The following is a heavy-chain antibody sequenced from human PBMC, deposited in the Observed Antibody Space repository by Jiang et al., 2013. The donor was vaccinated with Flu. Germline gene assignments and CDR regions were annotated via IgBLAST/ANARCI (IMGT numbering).Heavy chain of an antibody. D-gene: IGHD3-16*02. CDR1: GGSISSYY. Sequence: PGLVKPSETLSLTCTVSGGSISSYYWSWIRQPPGKGLEWIGYIYYSGSTNYNPSLKSRVTISVDTSKNQFSLKLSSVTAADTAVYYCARLGGYRLGDAFDIWGQGTMVTVSS. CDR3: ARLGGYRLGDAFDI. J-gene: IGHJ3*02. CDR2: IYYSGST. V-gene: IGHV4-59*08.